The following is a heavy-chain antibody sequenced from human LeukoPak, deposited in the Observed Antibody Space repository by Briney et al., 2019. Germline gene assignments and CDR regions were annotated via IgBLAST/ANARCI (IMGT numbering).Heavy chain of an antibody. Sequence: SVKVSCKASGGTFSRYTISWVRQAPGQGLEWMGGIIPMFGRANYAQKFQGRLTITADESLTTAYMELSGLRSEDTAVYYCATDASIYDSRGYYYLWWGQGTLVTVSS. V-gene: IGHV1-69*13. CDR3: ATDASIYDSRGYYYLW. J-gene: IGHJ4*02. CDR1: GGTFSRYT. CDR2: IIPMFGRA. D-gene: IGHD3-22*01.